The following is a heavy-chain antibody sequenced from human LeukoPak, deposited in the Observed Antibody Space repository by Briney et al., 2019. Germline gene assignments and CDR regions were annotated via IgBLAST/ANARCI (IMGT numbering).Heavy chain of an antibody. CDR3: ARGIESYGDYGY. Sequence: SETLSLTCAVSGYSISSGYYWGWIRRPPGQGLEWIGNIYHSGNTYYDPSLKSRVTISVDTSKNQFSLKLSSVTAADTAIYYCARGIESYGDYGYWGQGTLVTVSS. CDR1: GYSISSGYY. CDR2: IYHSGNT. J-gene: IGHJ4*02. D-gene: IGHD4-17*01. V-gene: IGHV4-38-2*01.